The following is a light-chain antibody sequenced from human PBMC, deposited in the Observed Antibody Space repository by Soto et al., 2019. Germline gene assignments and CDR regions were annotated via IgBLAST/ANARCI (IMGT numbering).Light chain of an antibody. J-gene: IGKJ5*01. CDR3: QQYENLPT. CDR2: AAS. V-gene: IGKV1-33*01. CDR1: QSISSY. Sequence: IQLTQSPSSMSASVGDRVTITCRASQSISSYLNWYQQKPGKAPKLLIYAASSLQSGVPSRFSGSGSGTDFTFTISRLQPEDIATYYCQQYENLPTSGQGTRLEIK.